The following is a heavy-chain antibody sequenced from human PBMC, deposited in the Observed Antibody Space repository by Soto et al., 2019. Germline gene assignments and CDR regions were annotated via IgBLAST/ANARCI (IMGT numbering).Heavy chain of an antibody. CDR3: ARDRGHYYGSGSSFDY. J-gene: IGHJ4*02. V-gene: IGHV3-23*01. CDR1: GFTFSSYA. Sequence: GGSLRLSCAASGFTFSSYAMGWVRQAPGKGLEWVAAISGGGSSKYYADSVKGRFTISRDNSKNTLYLQMNSLRAEDTAVYYCARDRGHYYGSGSSFDYWGQGTLVTVSS. D-gene: IGHD3-10*01. CDR2: ISGGGSSK.